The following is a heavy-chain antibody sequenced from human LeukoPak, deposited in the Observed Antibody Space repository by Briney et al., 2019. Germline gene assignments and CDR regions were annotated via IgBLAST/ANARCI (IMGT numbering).Heavy chain of an antibody. D-gene: IGHD3-3*02. CDR1: GFTVSSTY. Sequence: PGGSLRLSCAASGFTVSSTYMHWVRQAPGKGLEWVSVIHSGGNTYYADSVKGRLTISRDNSKNTLYLQMNSLRAEDTAVYYCARGLSTLPRSTFDYWGQGSLVTVSS. CDR2: IHSGGNT. CDR3: ARGLSTLPRSTFDY. V-gene: IGHV3-53*01. J-gene: IGHJ4*02.